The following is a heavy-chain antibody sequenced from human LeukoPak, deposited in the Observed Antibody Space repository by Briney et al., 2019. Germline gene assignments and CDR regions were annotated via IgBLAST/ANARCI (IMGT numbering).Heavy chain of an antibody. CDR2: IIPILGIA. V-gene: IGHV1-69*10. CDR3: ARDQGINYYDSSGYPQTPSSFDY. CDR1: GGTYSSYA. J-gene: IGHJ4*02. Sequence: SVKVSCKASGGTYSSYAISWVRQAPGQGLEWMGGIIPILGIANYAQKFQGRVTITADKSTSTAYMELSCLRSEDTAVYYCARDQGINYYDSSGYPQTPSSFDYWGQGTLVTVSS. D-gene: IGHD3-22*01.